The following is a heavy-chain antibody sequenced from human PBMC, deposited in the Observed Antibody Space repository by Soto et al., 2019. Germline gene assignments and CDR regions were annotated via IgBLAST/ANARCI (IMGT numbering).Heavy chain of an antibody. Sequence: GGSLRLSCAASGFTVSINYMSWVRQAPGKGLEWVSVIYSGGSTYYADSVKGRFIISRDNSKNTLYLQMNSLRPEDTAVYYCARAYTYGTYYYYGMDVWGQGTTVTVSS. J-gene: IGHJ6*02. D-gene: IGHD5-18*01. CDR2: IYSGGST. CDR3: ARAYTYGTYYYYGMDV. CDR1: GFTVSINY. V-gene: IGHV3-53*01.